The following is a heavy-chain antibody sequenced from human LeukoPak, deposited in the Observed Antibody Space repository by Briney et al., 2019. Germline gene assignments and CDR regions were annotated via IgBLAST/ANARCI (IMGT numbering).Heavy chain of an antibody. CDR2: INTNTGNP. CDR1: GYTFTSYA. Sequence: ASVKVSCKASGYTFTSYAMNWVRQAPGQGLEWMGWINTNTGNPTYAQGFTGRFVFSLDTSVSTAYLQISSLRAEDTAVYYWAGKIAWWALDIWGQGTMVTVSS. D-gene: IGHD2-8*02. CDR3: AGKIAWWALDI. V-gene: IGHV7-4-1*02. J-gene: IGHJ3*02.